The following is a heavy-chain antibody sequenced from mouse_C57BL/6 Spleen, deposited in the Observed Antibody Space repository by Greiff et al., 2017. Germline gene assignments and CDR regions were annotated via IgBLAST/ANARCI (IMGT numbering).Heavy chain of an antibody. CDR3: AGDYGNYPFDY. D-gene: IGHD2-1*01. CDR2: INPNNGGT. V-gene: IGHV1-26*01. Sequence: EVQLQQSGPELVKPGASVKISCKASGYTFTDYYMNWVKQSPGKSLEWIGDINPNNGGTSYNQKFKGKATLTVDKSSSTAYMELRSLTSEDSAVYYCAGDYGNYPFDYWGQGTTLTVSS. J-gene: IGHJ2*01. CDR1: GYTFTDYY.